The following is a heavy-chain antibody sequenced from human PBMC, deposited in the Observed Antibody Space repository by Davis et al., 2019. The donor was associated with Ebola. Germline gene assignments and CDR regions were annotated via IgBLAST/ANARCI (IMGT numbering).Heavy chain of an antibody. V-gene: IGHV4-61*01. D-gene: IGHD3-9*01. CDR3: ARGAGRDDWFDV. CDR1: GGSVSSGSYY. J-gene: IGHJ6*02. CDR2: IYYSGST. Sequence: SETLSLTCTVSGGSVSSGSYYWSWIRQPPGKGLEWIGYIYYSGSTYYNPSLKSRVTISVDTSKNQFSLKLSSVTAADTAVYYCARGAGRDDWFDVWGQGTTVTVSS.